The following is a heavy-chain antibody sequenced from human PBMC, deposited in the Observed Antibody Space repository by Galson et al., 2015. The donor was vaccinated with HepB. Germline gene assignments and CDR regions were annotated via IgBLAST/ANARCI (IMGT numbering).Heavy chain of an antibody. Sequence: SLRLSCAASGFTFSGSAMHWVRQASGKGLEWVGRIRSKANSYATAYAASVKGRFTISRDDSKNTAYLQMNSLKTEDTAVYYCTRHGLAAAGTGAAFDIWGQGTMVTVSS. CDR2: IRSKANSYAT. CDR3: TRHGLAAAGTGAAFDI. D-gene: IGHD6-13*01. V-gene: IGHV3-73*01. CDR1: GFTFSGSA. J-gene: IGHJ3*02.